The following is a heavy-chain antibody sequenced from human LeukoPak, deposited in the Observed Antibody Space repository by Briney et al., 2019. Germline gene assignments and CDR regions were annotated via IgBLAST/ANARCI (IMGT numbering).Heavy chain of an antibody. CDR2: IYHSGST. CDR1: GGSISSGGYS. J-gene: IGHJ4*02. D-gene: IGHD2-21*02. V-gene: IGHV4-30-2*01. Sequence: SETLSLTCAVSGGSISSGGYSWSWIRQPPGKGLEWIGYIYHSGSTYYNPSLKSRVTISVDRSKNQFSLKLSSVTAADTAVYYCARGPDRICGDCPRMFDYWGQGTLVTVSS. CDR3: ARGPDRICGDCPRMFDY.